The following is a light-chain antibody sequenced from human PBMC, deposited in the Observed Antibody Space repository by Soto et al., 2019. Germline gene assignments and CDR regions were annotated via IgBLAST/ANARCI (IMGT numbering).Light chain of an antibody. CDR2: GAS. CDR1: QVISSN. Sequence: EIVMTQSPTTLSVSPGERGTLSCRASQVISSNLAWYQQKPGQTPRLLIHGASTRATGIPARFSGSGSGTRFTLTIASLQSEDFAVYYCQQYDNWPHTFGQGTKVDIK. V-gene: IGKV3-15*01. CDR3: QQYDNWPHT. J-gene: IGKJ1*01.